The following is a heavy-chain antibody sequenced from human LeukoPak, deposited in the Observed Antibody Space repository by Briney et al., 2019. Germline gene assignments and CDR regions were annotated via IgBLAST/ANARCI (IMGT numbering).Heavy chain of an antibody. CDR2: IKQDGSEK. CDR3: AGVVDYGDYYFDY. J-gene: IGHJ4*02. Sequence: GGSLRLSCAASGFTFSSYWMSWVRQAPGKGLEWVANIKQDGSEKYYVDSVKGRFTISRDNAKNSLYLQMNSLRAEDTAVYYCAGVVDYGDYYFDYWGQGTLVTVPS. CDR1: GFTFSSYW. V-gene: IGHV3-7*04. D-gene: IGHD4-17*01.